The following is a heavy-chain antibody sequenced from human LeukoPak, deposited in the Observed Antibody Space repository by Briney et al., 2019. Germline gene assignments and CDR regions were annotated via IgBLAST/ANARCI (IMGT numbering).Heavy chain of an antibody. J-gene: IGHJ4*02. Sequence: GGSLRLSCAASGFTFGSYAMSWVRQAPGKGLEWVSAISGSGGSTYYADSVKGRFTISRDNSKNTPYLQMNSLRAEDTAVYYCARRDYYYDSSGQYYFDYWGQGTLVTVSS. CDR1: GFTFGSYA. V-gene: IGHV3-23*01. CDR2: ISGSGGST. D-gene: IGHD3-22*01. CDR3: ARRDYYYDSSGQYYFDY.